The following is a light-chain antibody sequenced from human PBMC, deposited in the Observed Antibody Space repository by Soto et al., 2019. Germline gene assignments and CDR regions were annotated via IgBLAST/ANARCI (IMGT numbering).Light chain of an antibody. V-gene: IGKV3-20*01. Sequence: EVVLAQSPGTLSLSPGERATLSCRASQTVTSNYLAWYQQKPGQAPRLLIYGASSRATDIPHRFSGSGSGTDFTLTISRLEPEDFALYYCQQYLSLPVTFGQGTK. CDR3: QQYLSLPVT. CDR1: QTVTSNY. CDR2: GAS. J-gene: IGKJ2*01.